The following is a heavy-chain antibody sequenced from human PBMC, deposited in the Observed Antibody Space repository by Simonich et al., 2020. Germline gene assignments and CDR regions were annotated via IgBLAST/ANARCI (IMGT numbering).Heavy chain of an antibody. CDR2: ISPNLSIA. CDR1: GGTFSSYA. V-gene: IGHV1-69*09. D-gene: IGHD2-15*01. Sequence: QVQLVQSGAEVKKPGSSVKVSCKASGGTFSSYAISWVRQAPGQGLEWRGGISPNLSIANTAQKFQGRVTITADKSTSTAYMDLSSLRSEDTAVYYCARGGLADRRIVYYYYMDVWGKGTTVTVSS. J-gene: IGHJ6*03. CDR3: ARGGLADRRIVYYYYMDV.